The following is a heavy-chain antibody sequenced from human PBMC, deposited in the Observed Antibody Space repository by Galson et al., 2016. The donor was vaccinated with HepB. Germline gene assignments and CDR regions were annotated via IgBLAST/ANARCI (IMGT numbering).Heavy chain of an antibody. D-gene: IGHD1-26*01. V-gene: IGHV3-66*01. Sequence: SLRLSCAASGFTFSTYAMSWVRQAPGKGLEWVSIIYSGGSTYYADSVKGRFTISRDNSKNTLYLQMNSLRAEDTAVYYCASGGSRFDNWGQGALSPSPQ. J-gene: IGHJ4*02. CDR3: ASGGSRFDN. CDR2: IYSGGST. CDR1: GFTFSTYA.